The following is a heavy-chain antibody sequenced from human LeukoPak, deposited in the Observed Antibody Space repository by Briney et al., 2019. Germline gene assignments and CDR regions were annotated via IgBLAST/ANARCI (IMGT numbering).Heavy chain of an antibody. Sequence: SETLSLTCAVYGGSFSGYYWSWIRQPPGKGLEWIGEINHSGSTNYNPSLKSRVTISVDTSKNQFSLKLSSVTAADTAVYYCARGSHSYGYRPFDYWGQGTLVTASS. J-gene: IGHJ4*02. CDR1: GGSFSGYY. D-gene: IGHD5-18*01. V-gene: IGHV4-34*01. CDR2: INHSGST. CDR3: ARGSHSYGYRPFDY.